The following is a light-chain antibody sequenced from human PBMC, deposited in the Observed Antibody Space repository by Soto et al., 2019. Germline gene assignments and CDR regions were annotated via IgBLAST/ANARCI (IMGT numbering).Light chain of an antibody. V-gene: IGKV3-11*01. Sequence: EIVLTQSPATLSLSPGERATLSCRASQSVSSYLAWYQQKPGQAPRLLIFDASNRATGIPARFSGSGSGTDFTLTISSLEPEDFAVYDCQQRGKWPPALTCGGGTKVEIK. CDR3: QQRGKWPPALT. CDR1: QSVSSY. J-gene: IGKJ4*01. CDR2: DAS.